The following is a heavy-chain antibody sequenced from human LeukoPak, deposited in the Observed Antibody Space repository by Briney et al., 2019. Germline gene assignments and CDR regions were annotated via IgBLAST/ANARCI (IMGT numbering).Heavy chain of an antibody. Sequence: GGSLRLSCAASGFTFSDYYMSWIRQAPGKGLEWVSYISSSGSTIYYADSVKGRFTISRDNAKNSLYLQMNSLRAEDTAVYYCARVSITMVRGALNKGMDVWGQGTTVTVSS. CDR3: ARVSITMVRGALNKGMDV. V-gene: IGHV3-11*01. CDR2: ISSSGSTI. D-gene: IGHD3-10*01. J-gene: IGHJ6*02. CDR1: GFTFSDYY.